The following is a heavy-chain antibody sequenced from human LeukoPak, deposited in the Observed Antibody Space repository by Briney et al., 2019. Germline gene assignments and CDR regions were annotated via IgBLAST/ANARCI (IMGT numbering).Heavy chain of an antibody. CDR2: IYYSGSN. CDR3: ARSFLGDWYFDL. V-gene: IGHV4-59*01. D-gene: IGHD1-26*01. J-gene: IGHJ2*01. Sequence: KPAETLSLTCTVSGVSISSYYWSWIRQPPGMGLEWIGCIYYSGSNNYNPSLKSRVAISVDTSKDQFSLRLTSVTATDTAVYYCARSFLGDWYFDLWGRGTLVTVSS. CDR1: GVSISSYY.